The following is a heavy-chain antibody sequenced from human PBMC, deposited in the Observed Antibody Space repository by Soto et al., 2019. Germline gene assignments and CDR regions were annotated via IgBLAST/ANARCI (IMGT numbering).Heavy chain of an antibody. CDR1: GFTVSSKY. V-gene: IGHV3-66*01. D-gene: IGHD2-15*01. CDR3: ARDDVLCDGGRCYGVPLDV. CDR2: IQSGGPT. J-gene: IGHJ6*04. Sequence: EVQLVESGGGVVQPGGSLRLSCAASGFTVSSKYMSWVRQAPGKGLEWVSLIQSGGPTYYADSVKGRFTISRDTSENTVHLQMDSLRAEDTAVYYCARDDVLCDGGRCYGVPLDVLGKGTTVTVSS.